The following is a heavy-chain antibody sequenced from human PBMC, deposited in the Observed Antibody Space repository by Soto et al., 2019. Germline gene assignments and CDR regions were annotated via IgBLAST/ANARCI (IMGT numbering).Heavy chain of an antibody. D-gene: IGHD2-2*01. CDR1: GYSISSGYY. V-gene: IGHV4-38-2*02. J-gene: IGHJ6*02. CDR2: IYHSGST. CDR3: ARDELVVVPAATSSYYGMDV. Sequence: SETLSLTXAVSGYSISSGYYWGWIRQPPGKGLEWIGSIYHSGSTYYNPSLKSRVTISVDTSKNQFSLKLSSVTAADTAVYYCARDELVVVPAATSSYYGMDVWGQGTTVTVSS.